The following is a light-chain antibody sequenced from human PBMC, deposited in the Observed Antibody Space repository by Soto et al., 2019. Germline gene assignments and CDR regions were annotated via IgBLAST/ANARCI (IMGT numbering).Light chain of an antibody. Sequence: AIQVTQSPSSLSASVGDRVTITCRASQDIRGALAWYQQKPGKAPNLLIYDVSTLESGVPSRFSGSGSGTEFTLTISSLQPEDFGTYYCQQFNSYPITFGHGTRLEIK. CDR3: QQFNSYPIT. V-gene: IGKV1-13*02. CDR1: QDIRGA. J-gene: IGKJ5*01. CDR2: DVS.